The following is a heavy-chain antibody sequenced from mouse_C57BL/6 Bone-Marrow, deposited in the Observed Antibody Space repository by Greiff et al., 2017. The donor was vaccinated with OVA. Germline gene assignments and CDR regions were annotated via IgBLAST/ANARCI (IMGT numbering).Heavy chain of an antibody. CDR2: IYPRSGNT. CDR3: ARHYGSSPFAY. J-gene: IGHJ3*01. Sequence: VQLQESGAELARPGASVKLSCKASGYTFTSYGISWVKQRTGQGLEWIGEIYPRSGNTYYNEKFKGKATLTADKSSSTAYMELRSLTSEDSAVYFCARHYGSSPFAYWGQGTLVTVSA. CDR1: GYTFTSYG. V-gene: IGHV1-81*01. D-gene: IGHD1-1*01.